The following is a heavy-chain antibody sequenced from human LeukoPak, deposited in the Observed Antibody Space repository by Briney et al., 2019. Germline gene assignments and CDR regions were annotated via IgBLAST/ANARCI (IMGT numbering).Heavy chain of an antibody. CDR3: ARDPGSLPAAIGYCYYGMDV. CDR2: ISWNSGRL. CDR1: GFIFENYA. D-gene: IGHD2-2*02. J-gene: IGHJ6*02. Sequence: QSGGSLRLSCAVSGFIFENYAMHWVRQAPGKGLEWVSGISWNSGRLGYADSVKGRFTISRDNAKNSLYLQMNSLRAEDTALYYCARDPGSLPAAIGYCYYGMDVWGQGTTVTVSS. V-gene: IGHV3-9*01.